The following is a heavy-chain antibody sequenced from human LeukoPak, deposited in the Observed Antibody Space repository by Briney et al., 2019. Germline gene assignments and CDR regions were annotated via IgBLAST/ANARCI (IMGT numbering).Heavy chain of an antibody. CDR2: IYYSGST. J-gene: IGHJ4*02. D-gene: IGHD3-10*01. CDR1: GDSISSSSYY. CDR3: ARVTRITMVRGPYYFDY. Sequence: TETLSLTCTVSGDSISSSSYYWGWIRQPPGKGLKWIGSIYYSGSTYYNPSLKSRVTISVDTSKNQFSLKLSSVTAADTAVYYCARVTRITMVRGPYYFDYWGQGTLVTVSS. V-gene: IGHV4-39*07.